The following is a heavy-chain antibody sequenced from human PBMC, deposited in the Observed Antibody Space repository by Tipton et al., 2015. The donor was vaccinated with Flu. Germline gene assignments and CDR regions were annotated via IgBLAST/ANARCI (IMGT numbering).Heavy chain of an antibody. V-gene: IGHV4-61*02. CDR1: GGSISSGSYY. D-gene: IGHD4-17*01. CDR3: ARDLYGGKDWFDP. J-gene: IGHJ5*02. CDR2: IYTSGST. Sequence: TLSLTCTVSGGSISSGSYYWSWIRQPAGKGLEWIGRIYTSGSTNYNPSLKSRVTISVDTSKNQFSLKLSSVTAADTAVYYCARDLYGGKDWFDPWGQGTPVTVSA.